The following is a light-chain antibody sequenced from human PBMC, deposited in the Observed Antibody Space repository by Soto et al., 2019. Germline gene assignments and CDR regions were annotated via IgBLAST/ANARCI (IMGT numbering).Light chain of an antibody. CDR1: QGISNY. J-gene: IGKJ4*01. V-gene: IGKV1-27*01. CDR2: AAS. Sequence: DIQMPQSPSSLSASVGDRVTITCRASQGISNYLAWYQQIPGKVPKLLISAASTLQSGVPSRFSGSGSGTDFTFTISSLQPEDVATYYCQKYTNVPAFGGGTKVEIK. CDR3: QKYTNVPA.